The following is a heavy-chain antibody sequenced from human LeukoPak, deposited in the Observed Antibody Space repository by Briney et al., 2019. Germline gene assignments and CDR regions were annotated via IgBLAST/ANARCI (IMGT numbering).Heavy chain of an antibody. D-gene: IGHD5-24*01. Sequence: SETLSPTCTVSGGSISSSSYYWGWIRQPPGKGLEWIGSIYYSGSTYYNPSLKSRVTISVDTSKNQFSLKLSSVTAADTAVYYCASGPSEGWLQQCFDYWGQGTLVTVSS. CDR3: ASGPSEGWLQQCFDY. V-gene: IGHV4-39*01. CDR1: GGSISSSSYY. J-gene: IGHJ4*02. CDR2: IYYSGST.